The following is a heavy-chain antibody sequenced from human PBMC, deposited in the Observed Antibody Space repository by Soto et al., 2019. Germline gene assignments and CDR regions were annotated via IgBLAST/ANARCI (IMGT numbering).Heavy chain of an antibody. J-gene: IGHJ2*01. CDR1: GFTFSSYE. V-gene: IGHV3-48*03. Sequence: EVQLVESGGGLVQPGGSLRLSCAASGFTFSSYEMNWVRQAPGKGLEWVSYISSSGSTIYYADSVKGRFTISRDNAKNSLYLQRTGLRAEDTAVYYCARSRDDFWSGYSYWYFDLWAVAPWSLSPQ. CDR2: ISSSGSTI. D-gene: IGHD3-3*01. CDR3: ARSRDDFWSGYSYWYFDL.